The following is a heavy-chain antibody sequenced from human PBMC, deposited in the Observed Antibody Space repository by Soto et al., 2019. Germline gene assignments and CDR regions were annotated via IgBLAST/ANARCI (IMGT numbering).Heavy chain of an antibody. V-gene: IGHV3-30*18. CDR3: AKDFGAWSDS. J-gene: IGHJ5*02. Sequence: QVHLVESGGGVVQPGRSLTISCVGSGFAFSTYGMHWVRQAPAKGLEWVALISYDGTGKYYADSVKGRFSISRDNSKQTLSLQMDSLRPEDTAVYYCAKDFGAWSDSWGKGTLVNVSS. D-gene: IGHD6-19*01. CDR1: GFAFSTYG. CDR2: ISYDGTGK.